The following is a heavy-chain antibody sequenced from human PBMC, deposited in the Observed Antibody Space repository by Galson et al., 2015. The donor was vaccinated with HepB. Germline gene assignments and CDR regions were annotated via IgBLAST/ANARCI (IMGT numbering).Heavy chain of an antibody. Sequence: SVKVSCKASGYTFTGYYMHWVRQAPGQGLEWMGWINPNSGGTNYAQKFQGRVTMTRDTSISTAYMKLSRLRSDDTAVYYCAVRGSGSYTFDYWGQGTLVTVSS. J-gene: IGHJ4*02. D-gene: IGHD1-26*01. V-gene: IGHV1-2*02. CDR2: INPNSGGT. CDR3: AVRGSGSYTFDY. CDR1: GYTFTGYY.